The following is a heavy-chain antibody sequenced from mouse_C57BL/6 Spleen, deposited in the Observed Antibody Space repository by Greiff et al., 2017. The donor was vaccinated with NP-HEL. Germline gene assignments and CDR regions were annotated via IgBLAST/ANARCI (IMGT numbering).Heavy chain of an antibody. Sequence: VQLKQSGAELVRPGASVKLSCTASGFNIKDDYMHWVKQRPEQGLEWIGWIDPENGDTEYASKFQGKATITADTSSNTAYLQLSSLTSEDTAVYYCTTNWDVGDYWGQGTTLTVSS. J-gene: IGHJ2*01. CDR2: IDPENGDT. CDR3: TTNWDVGDY. V-gene: IGHV14-4*01. CDR1: GFNIKDDY. D-gene: IGHD4-1*01.